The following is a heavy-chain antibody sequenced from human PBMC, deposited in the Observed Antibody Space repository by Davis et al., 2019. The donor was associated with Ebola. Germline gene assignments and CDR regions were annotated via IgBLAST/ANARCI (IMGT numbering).Heavy chain of an antibody. CDR2: TYWDDDK. V-gene: IGHV2-5*02. Sequence: SGPTLVKPTQTLTLTCTFSGFSLSTRGVGVGWIRQPPGKALEWLALTYWDDDKRYSPSLKSRLTITKDTSKNQVVLTMTNMDPVDTATYYCAHRGIVGATPYFDYWGQGTLVTVSS. J-gene: IGHJ4*02. CDR1: GFSLSTRGVG. CDR3: AHRGIVGATPYFDY. D-gene: IGHD1-26*01.